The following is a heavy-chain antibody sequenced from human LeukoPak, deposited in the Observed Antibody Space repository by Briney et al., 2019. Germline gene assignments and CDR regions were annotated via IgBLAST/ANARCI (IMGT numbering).Heavy chain of an antibody. D-gene: IGHD3-10*01. V-gene: IGHV3-74*01. CDR3: ARDFSGAIDY. J-gene: IGHJ4*02. CDR2: ISSDGRST. Sequence: GGSLRLSCSASGFTFSSYAMHWVRQGPGKGLVWVSHISSDGRSTRYADSVKGRFTISRDNAKNTLYLQMNSLRAEDTAVYFCARDFSGAIDYWGQGTQVTVSS. CDR1: GFTFSSYA.